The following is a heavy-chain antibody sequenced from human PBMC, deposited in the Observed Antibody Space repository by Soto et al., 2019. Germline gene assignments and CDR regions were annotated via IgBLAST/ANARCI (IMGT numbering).Heavy chain of an antibody. Sequence: EVQLLESGGGLVQPGGSLRLSCAAPGLTFRTYAMTWVRQAPGKGLEWVSIISGSGGSTYYADSVKGRFTVSRDNSKNTLYVQMNSLRAEDTAVYYCAKWTXSGGSCYFDYWGQGTLVTVSS. CDR2: ISGSGGST. CDR3: AKWTXSGGSCYFDY. J-gene: IGHJ4*02. D-gene: IGHD2-15*01. CDR1: GLTFRTYA. V-gene: IGHV3-23*01.